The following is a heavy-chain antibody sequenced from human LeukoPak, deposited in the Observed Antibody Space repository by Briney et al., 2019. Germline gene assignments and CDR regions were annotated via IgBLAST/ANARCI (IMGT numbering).Heavy chain of an antibody. CDR3: ARGGVGPTASPIHNWFDP. CDR1: GYTFSSYG. D-gene: IGHD1-26*01. Sequence: ASVKVSCKASGYTFSSYGITWVRQAPGQGLEWMGCISAYNGNTNYAQKLQGRVTMTTDTSTSTAYMELRSLRSDDTAVYYCARGGVGPTASPIHNWFDPWGQGTLVTVSS. J-gene: IGHJ5*02. CDR2: ISAYNGNT. V-gene: IGHV1-18*01.